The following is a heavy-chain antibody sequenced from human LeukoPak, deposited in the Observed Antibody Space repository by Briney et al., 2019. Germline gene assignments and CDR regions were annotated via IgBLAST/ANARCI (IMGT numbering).Heavy chain of an antibody. CDR3: ARVKRGYSYALITYFDY. D-gene: IGHD5-18*01. CDR2: INHSGST. CDR1: GGSFSGYY. Sequence: PSETLSLTCAVYGGSFSGYYWSWIRHPPGKGLEWIGEINHSGSTNYNPSLKSRVTISVDTSKNQFSLKLSSVTAADTAVFYCARVKRGYSYALITYFDYWGQGTLVTVSS. V-gene: IGHV4-34*01. J-gene: IGHJ4*02.